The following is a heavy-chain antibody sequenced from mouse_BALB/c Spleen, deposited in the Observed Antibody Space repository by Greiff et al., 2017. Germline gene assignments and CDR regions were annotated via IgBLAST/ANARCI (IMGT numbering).Heavy chain of an antibody. CDR2: INPSNGRT. V-gene: IGHV1S81*02. Sequence: VQLQQPGAELVKPGASVKLSCKASGYTFTSYWMHWVKQRPGQGLEWIGEINPSNGRTNYNEKFKSKATLTVDKSSSTAYMQLSSLTSEDSAVYYCASGSIPEDYWGQGTTLTVAS. CDR1: GYTFTSYW. CDR3: ASGSIPEDY. J-gene: IGHJ2*01.